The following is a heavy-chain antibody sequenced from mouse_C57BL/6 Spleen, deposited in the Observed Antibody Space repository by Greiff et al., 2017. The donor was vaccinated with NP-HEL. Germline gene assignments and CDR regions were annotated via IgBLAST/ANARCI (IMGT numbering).Heavy chain of an antibody. Sequence: QVQLQQSGAELVRPGSSVKLSCKASGYTFTSYWMPWVKQRPIQGLEWIGNIDPSDSETHYNQKFKDKATLTVDKSSSTAYMQLSSLTSEDSAVYYCAREGYGDYEGYFDYWGQGTTLTVSS. D-gene: IGHD2-13*01. CDR3: AREGYGDYEGYFDY. V-gene: IGHV1-52*01. J-gene: IGHJ2*01. CDR2: IDPSDSET. CDR1: GYTFTSYW.